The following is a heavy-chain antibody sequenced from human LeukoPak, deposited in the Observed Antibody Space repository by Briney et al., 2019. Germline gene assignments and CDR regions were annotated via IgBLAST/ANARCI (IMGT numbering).Heavy chain of an antibody. Sequence: PSETLSLTCTVSGGSISSSSYYWGWIRQPPGKGLEWIGSIYYSGSTYYNPSLKSRVTISVDTSKNQFSLKLSSVTAADTAVYYCARNYCSGGSCVKGWFDPWGQGTLVTVSS. CDR2: IYYSGST. V-gene: IGHV4-39*07. CDR3: ARNYCSGGSCVKGWFDP. J-gene: IGHJ5*02. D-gene: IGHD2-15*01. CDR1: GGSISSSSYY.